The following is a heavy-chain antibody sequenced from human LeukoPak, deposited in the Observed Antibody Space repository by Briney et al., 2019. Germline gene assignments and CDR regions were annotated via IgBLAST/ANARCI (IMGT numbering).Heavy chain of an antibody. Sequence: SETLSLTCAVYGGSFSGYYWSWIRQPPGKGLEWIGEINHSGSTNYNPSLKSRVTISVDTSKNQFSLKVSSVTAEDTAVYYCARVGGMITFGGVIVSGWDYYYYYGMDVWGQGTTVTVSS. CDR2: INHSGST. J-gene: IGHJ6*02. CDR3: ARVGGMITFGGVIVSGWDYYYYYGMDV. CDR1: GGSFSGYY. V-gene: IGHV4-34*01. D-gene: IGHD3-16*02.